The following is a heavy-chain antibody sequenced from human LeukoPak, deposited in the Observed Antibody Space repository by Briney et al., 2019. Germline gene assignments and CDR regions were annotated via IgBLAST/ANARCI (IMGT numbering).Heavy chain of an antibody. D-gene: IGHD6-13*01. CDR1: GFTFSDCD. CDR3: ARAYPPLRTAAAGDQ. Sequence: GGSLRLSCTASGFTFSDCDMSWVRQAPGKGLEWVSSISYRSSPIYYADSVKGRFTISRDDAKNSLYLQMDSLRAGDTAVYYCARAYPPLRTAAAGDQWGQGTLVTVSS. V-gene: IGHV3-21*01. J-gene: IGHJ4*02. CDR2: ISYRSSPI.